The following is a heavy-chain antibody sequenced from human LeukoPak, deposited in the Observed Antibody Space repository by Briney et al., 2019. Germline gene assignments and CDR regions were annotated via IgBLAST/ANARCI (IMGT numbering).Heavy chain of an antibody. CDR3: ARDFVVVPAAPDYYYMDV. V-gene: IGHV1-69*01. CDR2: IIPIFGTA. D-gene: IGHD2-2*01. J-gene: IGHJ6*03. Sequence: GSSVKVSCKASGGTFSSYAISWVRQAPGQGLEWMGGIIPIFGTANYAQKFQGRVTITADESTSTAYMELSSLRSEDTAVYYCARDFVVVPAAPDYYYMDVWGEGTTVTVSS. CDR1: GGTFSSYA.